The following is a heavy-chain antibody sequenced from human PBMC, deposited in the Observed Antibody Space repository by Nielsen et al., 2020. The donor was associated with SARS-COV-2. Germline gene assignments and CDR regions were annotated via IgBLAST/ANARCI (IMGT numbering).Heavy chain of an antibody. V-gene: IGHV4-39*07. CDR3: ARDAFDI. CDR2: IYYSGST. J-gene: IGHJ3*02. Sequence: SETLSLTCTVSGGSISSSSYYWGWIRQPPGKGLEWIGSIYYSGSTYYNPSLKSRVTISVDTSKNQFSLKLSSVTAADTAVYYCARDAFDIWGQGTMVTVSS. CDR1: GGSISSSSYY.